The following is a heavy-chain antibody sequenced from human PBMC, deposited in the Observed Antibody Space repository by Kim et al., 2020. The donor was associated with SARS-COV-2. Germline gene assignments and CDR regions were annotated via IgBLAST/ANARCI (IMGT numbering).Heavy chain of an antibody. CDR2: ILFDGSKN. D-gene: IGHD2-15*01. V-gene: IGHV3-30-3*01. J-gene: IGHJ4*02. Sequence: GGSLRLSCAASGFTFSSYAMHWVRQAPGKGLEWVASILFDGSKNYYADSVKGRFTISRDNSKNTLYLQMNSLRAEDTAVYYCVEVASIGYYFEYGGQGT. CDR1: GFTFSSYA. CDR3: VEVASIGYYFEY.